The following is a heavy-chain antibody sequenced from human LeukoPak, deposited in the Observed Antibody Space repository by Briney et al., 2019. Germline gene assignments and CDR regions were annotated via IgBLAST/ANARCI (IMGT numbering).Heavy chain of an antibody. CDR2: IYHSGST. Sequence: SEALSLTCTVSGYSISSGYYWGWIRQPPGKGLEWIGSIYHSGSTYYNPSLKSRVTISVDTSKNQFSLKLSSVTAADTAVYYCARMGYSYGPIDYWGQGTLVTVSS. D-gene: IGHD5-18*01. CDR3: ARMGYSYGPIDY. V-gene: IGHV4-38-2*02. J-gene: IGHJ4*02. CDR1: GYSISSGYY.